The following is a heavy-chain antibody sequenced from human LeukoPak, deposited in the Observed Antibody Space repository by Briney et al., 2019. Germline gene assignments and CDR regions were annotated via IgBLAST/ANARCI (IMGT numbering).Heavy chain of an antibody. CDR1: GFTFSSYA. CDR3: TKDTLRSGYPSQFDY. J-gene: IGHJ4*02. V-gene: IGHV3-23*01. Sequence: GGSLRLSCAASGFTFSSYAMNWVRQSPVKGLEWVSGISGSGGNSFYADSVKGRFSTSRDDAKNTLYLHMNNLRAEDTAIYYFTKDTLRSGYPSQFDYWGQGILVTVSS. CDR2: ISGSGGNS. D-gene: IGHD5-18*01.